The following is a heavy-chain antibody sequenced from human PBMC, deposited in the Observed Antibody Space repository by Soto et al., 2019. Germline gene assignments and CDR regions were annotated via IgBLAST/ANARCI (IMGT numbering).Heavy chain of an antibody. V-gene: IGHV3-23*01. CDR3: AKDLYGVDY. CDR2: ISGSGSST. D-gene: IGHD2-2*02. CDR1: GFTFNNYG. J-gene: IGHJ4*02. Sequence: EVQVLDSGGGLAQPGGSLRLSCAASGFTFNNYGMNWVRQAPGKGLEWVSAISGSGSSTYYADSVKGRFTISRDNSKNTLYLQMTSLRAEDTAVYYCAKDLYGVDYWGQGALVTVSS.